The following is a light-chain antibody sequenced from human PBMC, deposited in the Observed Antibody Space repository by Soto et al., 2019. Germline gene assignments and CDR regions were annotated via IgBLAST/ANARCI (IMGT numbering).Light chain of an antibody. V-gene: IGKV1-5*01. J-gene: IGKJ1*01. CDR3: QQYNNYPWT. Sequence: DIHMTQSPSTLSASVLDRVTITFLASQNINRRLAWYQQKPGKAPNLLIYDASSLESGVPARFSGGGSGTEFTLTISSLQPDDFSTFYCQQYNNYPWTFGQGTKVDIK. CDR1: QNINRR. CDR2: DAS.